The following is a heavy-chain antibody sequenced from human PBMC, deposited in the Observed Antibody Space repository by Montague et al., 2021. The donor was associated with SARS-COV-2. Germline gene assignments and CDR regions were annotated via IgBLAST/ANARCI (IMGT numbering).Heavy chain of an antibody. CDR3: ARTFWGSWFGESWFGP. D-gene: IGHD3-10*01. CDR2: TYYRSKWYH. J-gene: IGHJ5*02. Sequence: CAISGDSVSSNTATWNRIRQSPSRGLEWLGRTYYRSKWYHDYAISLKSRITINPDTSKNQFSLKLTSVTAADTAVYYCARTFWGSWFGESWFGPWGQGTLVTVSS. CDR1: GDSVSSNTAT. V-gene: IGHV6-1*01.